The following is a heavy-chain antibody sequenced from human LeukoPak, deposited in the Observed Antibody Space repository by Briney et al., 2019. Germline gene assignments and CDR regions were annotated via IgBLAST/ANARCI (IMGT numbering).Heavy chain of an antibody. CDR2: IVVGSGNT. CDR3: AADLKYHDSSGSGDY. V-gene: IGHV1-58*02. D-gene: IGHD3-22*01. J-gene: IGHJ4*02. Sequence: GTSVKVSCKASGFTFTSFAMQWVRQARGQRLECIGWIVVGSGNTNYAQKFQERVTITRDMSTSTAYMELTSLRSEDTAVYYCAADLKYHDSSGSGDYWGQGALVTVSS. CDR1: GFTFTSFA.